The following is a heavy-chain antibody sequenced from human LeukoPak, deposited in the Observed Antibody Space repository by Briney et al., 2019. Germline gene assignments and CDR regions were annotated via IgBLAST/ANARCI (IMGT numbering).Heavy chain of an antibody. CDR3: ARDQPGKAFDI. Sequence: GGSLRLSCAASGFTFSSYSMNWVRQAPGKGLEWVSSISSSSSYIYYADSVKGRFTISRDNAKNSLYLQMNSLRAEDTAVYYCARDQPGKAFDIWGQGTMVTVSS. J-gene: IGHJ3*02. CDR2: ISSSSSYI. CDR1: GFTFSSYS. D-gene: IGHD7-27*01. V-gene: IGHV3-21*01.